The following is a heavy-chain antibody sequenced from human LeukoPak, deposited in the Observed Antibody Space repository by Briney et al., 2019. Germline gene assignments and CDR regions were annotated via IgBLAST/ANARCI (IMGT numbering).Heavy chain of an antibody. CDR2: ISGSGSTI. Sequence: PGGSLRLSCAASGFTFSSYEMNWVRQAPGKGLQWVSYISGSGSTIWYADSVKGRFTISRDNAKNSLYLQMNSLRAEDTAVYYCARENWFDCWGQGTLVTVSS. J-gene: IGHJ5*01. CDR1: GFTFSSYE. CDR3: ARENWFDC. V-gene: IGHV3-48*03.